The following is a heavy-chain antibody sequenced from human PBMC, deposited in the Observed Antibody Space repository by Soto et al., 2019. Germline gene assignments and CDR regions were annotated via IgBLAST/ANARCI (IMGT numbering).Heavy chain of an antibody. V-gene: IGHV4-34*01. Sequence: SETLSLTCAVYGGSFRGYYWSWIRQPPGKGLEWIGEINHSGSTNYNPSLKSRVTISVDTSKNQFSLKLSSVTAADTAVYYCARDEPNTVTPLDYWGQGTLVTVSS. J-gene: IGHJ4*02. CDR1: GGSFRGYY. D-gene: IGHD4-17*01. CDR3: ARDEPNTVTPLDY. CDR2: INHSGST.